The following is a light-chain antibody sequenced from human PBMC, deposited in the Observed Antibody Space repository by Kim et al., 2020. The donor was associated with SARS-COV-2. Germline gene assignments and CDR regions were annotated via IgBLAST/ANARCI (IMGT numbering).Light chain of an antibody. J-gene: IGLJ3*02. V-gene: IGLV3-19*01. Sequence: SSELTQDPAVSVALGQTVRITCQGDSLRSYYASWYQQKPGQAPVLVIYGKNNRPSGIPDRFSGSSSANPASWTLTGAPAEDEAVYYGNSRDSSNSNWGFG. CDR3: NSRDSSNSNWG. CDR2: GKN. CDR1: SLRSYY.